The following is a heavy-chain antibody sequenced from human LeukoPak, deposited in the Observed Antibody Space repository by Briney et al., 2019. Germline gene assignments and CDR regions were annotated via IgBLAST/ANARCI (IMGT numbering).Heavy chain of an antibody. J-gene: IGHJ4*02. V-gene: IGHV4-38-2*02. CDR2: IYYSGST. CDR1: GYSISNGYY. CDR3: ARLDTALVTPFDY. D-gene: IGHD5-18*01. Sequence: PSETLSLTCTVSGYSISNGYYWGWIRQPPGKGLEWIGSIYYSGSTFYNPSLKSRVTISVDTSKNQISLKVSSVTAADTAVYYCARLDTALVTPFDYWGQGTLVTVSS.